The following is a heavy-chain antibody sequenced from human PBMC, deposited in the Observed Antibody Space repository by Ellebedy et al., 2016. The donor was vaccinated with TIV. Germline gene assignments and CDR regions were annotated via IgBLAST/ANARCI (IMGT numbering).Heavy chain of an antibody. V-gene: IGHV3-7*03. CDR2: IKQDGSEK. CDR3: ARGGIAAAGNRY. CDR1: GFTFSSYG. D-gene: IGHD6-13*01. Sequence: GGSLRLXXAASGFTFSSYGMHWVRQAPGKGLEWVANIKQDGSEKYYVDSVKGRFTISRDNAKNSLYLQMNSLRAEDTAVYYCARGGIAAAGNRYWGQGTLVTVSS. J-gene: IGHJ4*02.